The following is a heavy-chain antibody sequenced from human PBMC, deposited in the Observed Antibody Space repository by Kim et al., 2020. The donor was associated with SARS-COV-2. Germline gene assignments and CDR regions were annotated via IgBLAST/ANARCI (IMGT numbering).Heavy chain of an antibody. CDR1: GFTFSSYA. J-gene: IGHJ5*02. V-gene: IGHV3-30*04. D-gene: IGHD6-13*01. CDR3: AREGGSSWKKGYNWFDL. Sequence: GGSLRLSCAASGFTFSSYAMHWVRQAPGKGLEWVAVISYDGSNKYYADSVKGRFTISRDNSKNTLYLQMNSLRAEDTAVYYCAREGGSSWKKGYNWFDLWGQGTLVTVSS. CDR2: ISYDGSNK.